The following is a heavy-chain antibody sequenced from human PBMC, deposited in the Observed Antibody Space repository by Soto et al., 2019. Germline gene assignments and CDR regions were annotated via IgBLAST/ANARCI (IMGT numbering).Heavy chain of an antibody. V-gene: IGHV3-30*18. CDR1: GFTFSSYG. J-gene: IGHJ5*02. D-gene: IGHD1-26*01. CDR2: ISYDGSNK. Sequence: PGGSLRLSCAASGFTFSSYGMHWVRQAPGKGLEWVAVISYDGSNKYYADSVRGRFTISRDNSKNTVYLQMNSLRAEDTAVYYCAKGLSGNYPNWFDPWGQGTLVTVSS. CDR3: AKGLSGNYPNWFDP.